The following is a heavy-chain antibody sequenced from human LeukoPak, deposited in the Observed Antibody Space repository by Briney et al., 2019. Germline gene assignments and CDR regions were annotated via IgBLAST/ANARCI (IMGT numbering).Heavy chain of an antibody. J-gene: IGHJ4*02. Sequence: GGSLRLSCAASGFTFSSHWMSWVRQAPGKGLEWVASIKLDGREKYYVDSVKGRFTISRDNARNSLYLQMDSLRAEDTAVYYCARERHCSGDCYQLDYWGQGTLVTVSS. CDR1: GFTFSSHW. CDR3: ARERHCSGDCYQLDY. CDR2: IKLDGREK. D-gene: IGHD2-21*02. V-gene: IGHV3-7*01.